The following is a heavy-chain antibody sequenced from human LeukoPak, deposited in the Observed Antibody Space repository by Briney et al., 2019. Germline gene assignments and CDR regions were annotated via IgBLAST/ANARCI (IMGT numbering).Heavy chain of an antibody. J-gene: IGHJ4*02. D-gene: IGHD1-14*01. V-gene: IGHV4-34*01. CDR2: INHSGST. CDR1: GGSFSGYY. Sequence: SETPSLTCAVYGGSFSGYYWSWIRQPPGKGLEWIGEINHSGSTNYNPSLKSRVTISVDTSKNQFSLKLSSVTAADTAVYYCARGKITDYWGQGTLVTVSS. CDR3: ARGKITDY.